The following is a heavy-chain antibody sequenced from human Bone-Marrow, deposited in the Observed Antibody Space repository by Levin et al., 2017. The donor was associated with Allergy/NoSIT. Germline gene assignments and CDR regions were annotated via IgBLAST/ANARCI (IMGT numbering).Heavy chain of an antibody. D-gene: IGHD6-19*01. V-gene: IGHV4-4*02. CDR1: GASISSSYW. CDR2: IHLLGTT. J-gene: IGHJ4*02. CDR3: ATSHSSGWYISY. Sequence: ASETLSLTCDVSGASISSSYWYNWVRQSPGTGLEWIGEIHLLGTTNYNPSLETRVNISLDKSKNQFSLSLSSVTTADTAVYYCATSHSSGWYISYWGPGTLVTVSS.